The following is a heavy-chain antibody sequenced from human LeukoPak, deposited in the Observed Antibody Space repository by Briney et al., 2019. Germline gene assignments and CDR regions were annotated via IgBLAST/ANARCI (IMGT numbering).Heavy chain of an antibody. Sequence: GWSLRLSCAASGFTFSSYSMNWVRQAPGKGLKWVSYISSSSSTIYYADSVKGRFTISRDNAKNSLYLQMNSLRAEDAAVYYCARDSSHESELYYYDSSGYYYLYYFDYWGQGTLVTVSS. J-gene: IGHJ4*02. CDR3: ARDSSHESELYYYDSSGYYYLYYFDY. CDR2: ISSSSSTI. V-gene: IGHV3-48*01. CDR1: GFTFSSYS. D-gene: IGHD3-22*01.